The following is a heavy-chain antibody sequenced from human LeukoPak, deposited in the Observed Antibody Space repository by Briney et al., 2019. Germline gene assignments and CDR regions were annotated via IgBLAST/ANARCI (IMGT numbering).Heavy chain of an antibody. Sequence: SETLSLTCTVSGGSISSGNYYWSWIRQSAGKGLEWIGRIYTSGSTNYNPSLKSRVTMSVDTSKNQFSLKLSSVTAADTAVYYCARDGCSSTSCYTGDDAFDIWGQGTMVTVSS. D-gene: IGHD2-2*02. CDR3: ARDGCSSTSCYTGDDAFDI. CDR2: IYTSGST. J-gene: IGHJ3*02. V-gene: IGHV4-61*02. CDR1: GGSISSGNYY.